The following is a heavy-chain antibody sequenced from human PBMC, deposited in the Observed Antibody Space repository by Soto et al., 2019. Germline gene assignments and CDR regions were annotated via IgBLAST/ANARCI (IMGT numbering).Heavy chain of an antibody. CDR1: GHTRSGYY. D-gene: IGHD3-16*01. J-gene: IGHJ4*02. CDR3: ASAYVGDDLTVTYGEFYGY. V-gene: IGHV1-2*02. CDR2: VNPNSGGT. Sequence: AAVTVSCKASGHTRSGYYVHWVRQARGQGREGMGWVNPNSGGTHYAQNFQGRVSMTRDTSLSAVYMELSSLRREDMAVYFCASAYVGDDLTVTYGEFYGYWGQGTLFPVSS.